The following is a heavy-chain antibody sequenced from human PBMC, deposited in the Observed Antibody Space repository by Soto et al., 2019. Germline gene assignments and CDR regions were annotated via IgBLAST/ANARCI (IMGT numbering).Heavy chain of an antibody. V-gene: IGHV4-61*01. CDR2: IYYSGST. Sequence: SETLGVTCTYSVGSVSSGSYSESWIRQPPGKGLEWIGYIYYSGSTNYNPSLKSRVTISVDTSKNQFSLKLSSVTAADTPVYYCARAVWGSVDYWGQGTLVTVSS. D-gene: IGHD3-16*01. CDR1: VGSVSSGSYS. J-gene: IGHJ4*02. CDR3: ARAVWGSVDY.